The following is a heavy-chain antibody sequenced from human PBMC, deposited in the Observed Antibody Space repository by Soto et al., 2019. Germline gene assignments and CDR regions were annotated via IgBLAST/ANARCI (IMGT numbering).Heavy chain of an antibody. CDR1: GYTFTSYD. Sequence: QVQLVQSGAEVKKPGASVKVSCKASGYTFTSYDINWVRQATGQGLEWRGWMNPNSGNTGYAQKFQGRVTMTRNTSISTAYMELSSLRSEDTAVYYCAGSARVGVGYYFDFWGQGTLVTVSS. D-gene: IGHD3-10*01. J-gene: IGHJ4*02. CDR3: AGSARVGVGYYFDF. CDR2: MNPNSGNT. V-gene: IGHV1-8*01.